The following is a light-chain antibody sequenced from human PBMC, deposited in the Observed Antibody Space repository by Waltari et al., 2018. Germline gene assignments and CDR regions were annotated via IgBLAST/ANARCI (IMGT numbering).Light chain of an antibody. J-gene: IGKJ2*01. Sequence: DVQMTQSPSSRSASVGDRVNITGRASQSISSYLNWYQQKPGKAPKLLIYAASSLQSGVPSRFSGSGSVTDFTLTISSLQPEDFATYYCQQSYSTPRGYTFGQGTKLEIK. CDR1: QSISSY. CDR3: QQSYSTPRGYT. V-gene: IGKV1-39*01. CDR2: AAS.